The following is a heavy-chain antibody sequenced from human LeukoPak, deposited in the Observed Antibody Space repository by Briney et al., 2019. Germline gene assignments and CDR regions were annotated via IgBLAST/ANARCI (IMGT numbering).Heavy chain of an antibody. CDR2: VLSDGAT. D-gene: IGHD3-10*01. Sequence: GGSLRLSCAASGFTFSSYAMHWVRQAPGKGLEWVSTVLSDGATHYADSVTGRFTVSRDNSKNMLYLQMNSLRAEDTAIYYCAKDLYGSESTWGQGILVTVSS. J-gene: IGHJ4*02. CDR3: AKDLYGSEST. CDR1: GFTFSSYA. V-gene: IGHV3-23*01.